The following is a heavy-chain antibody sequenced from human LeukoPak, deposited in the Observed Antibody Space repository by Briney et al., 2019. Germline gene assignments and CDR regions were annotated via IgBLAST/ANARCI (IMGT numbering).Heavy chain of an antibody. CDR1: GYTFTGYY. CDR2: INPSSGDT. CDR3: ARDPNCSSPSCHDIDYYYYMDV. D-gene: IGHD2-2*01. V-gene: IGHV1-2*02. Sequence: GASVKVSCKASGYTFTGYYTHWVRQAPGQGLEWMGWINPSSGDTNYAQQFQGRVTMTRDTSVSTAYMELKRLRSDDTAVYYCARDPNCSSPSCHDIDYYYYMDVWGKGTTVTVSS. J-gene: IGHJ6*03.